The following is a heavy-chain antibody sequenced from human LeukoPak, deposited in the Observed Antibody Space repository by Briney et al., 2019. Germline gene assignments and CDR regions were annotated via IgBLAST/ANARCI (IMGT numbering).Heavy chain of an antibody. CDR2: ISGSGGST. D-gene: IGHD6-13*01. V-gene: IGHV3-23*01. Sequence: GGSLRLSCAASGFTFSSYAMSCVRQAPGKGLEWVSAISGSGGSTYYADSVKGRFTISRDNSKNTLYLQMNSLRAEDTAVYYCASHSSGWYGFDYWGQGTLVTVSS. CDR3: ASHSSGWYGFDY. J-gene: IGHJ4*02. CDR1: GFTFSSYA.